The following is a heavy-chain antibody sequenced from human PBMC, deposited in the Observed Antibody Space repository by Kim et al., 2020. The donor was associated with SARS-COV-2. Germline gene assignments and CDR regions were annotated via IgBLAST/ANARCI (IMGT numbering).Heavy chain of an antibody. V-gene: IGHV3-15*01. J-gene: IGHJ6*02. CDR3: TTDKSRVAYDFWSGYTYYYGMDV. Sequence: GGSLRLSCAASGFTFSNAWMSWVRQAPGKGLEWVGRIKSKTDGGTTDYAAPVKGRFTISRDDSKSTLYLQMNSLKTEDTAVYYCTTDKSRVAYDFWSGYTYYYGMDVWGQGTTVTVSS. CDR2: IKSKTDGGTT. D-gene: IGHD3-3*01. CDR1: GFTFSNAW.